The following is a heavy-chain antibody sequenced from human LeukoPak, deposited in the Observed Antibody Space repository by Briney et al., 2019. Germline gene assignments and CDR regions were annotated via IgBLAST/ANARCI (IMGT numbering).Heavy chain of an antibody. CDR2: IYYSGST. J-gene: IGHJ3*02. CDR3: ARVGQQLARGAFDI. CDR1: GGSISSYY. Sequence: PSETLSLTCTVSGGSISSYYWSWIRQPPGKGLEWIGYIYYSGSTNYNPSLKSRVTISVDTSKNQFSLKLSSVTAADTAVYYCARVGQQLARGAFDIWGQGTMVTVSS. D-gene: IGHD6-13*01. V-gene: IGHV4-59*08.